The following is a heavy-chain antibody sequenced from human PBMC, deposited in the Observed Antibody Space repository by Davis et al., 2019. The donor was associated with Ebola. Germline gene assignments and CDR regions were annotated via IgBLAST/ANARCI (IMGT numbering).Heavy chain of an antibody. CDR2: IYSGGST. CDR1: GFTFSRAH. Sequence: WGSLSLSCVASGFTFSRAHMSWVPQAPGKGLEWVSVIYSGGSTYYADSVKARFTISRHSSENTVFLQMNSLRPDDTAVYYCARDPPQSGGYVWGQGTLVTVSS. D-gene: IGHD5-12*01. J-gene: IGHJ4*02. V-gene: IGHV3-53*04. CDR3: ARDPPQSGGYV.